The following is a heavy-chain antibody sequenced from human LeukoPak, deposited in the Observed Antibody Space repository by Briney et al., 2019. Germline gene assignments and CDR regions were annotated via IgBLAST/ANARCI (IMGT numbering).Heavy chain of an antibody. CDR2: IYYSGGT. V-gene: IGHV4-59*01. J-gene: IGHJ4*02. CDR1: GGSISSYY. CDR3: ARVIYGGNSVDY. Sequence: PSETLSLTCTVSGGSISSYYWSWIRQPPGKGLEWIGYIYYSGGTNYNPSLKSRVTISVDTSKNQFSLKLSSVTAADTAVYYCARVIYGGNSVDYWGQGTLVTVSS. D-gene: IGHD4-23*01.